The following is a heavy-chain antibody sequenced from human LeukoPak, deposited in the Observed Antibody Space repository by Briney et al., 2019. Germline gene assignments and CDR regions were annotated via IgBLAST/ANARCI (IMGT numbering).Heavy chain of an antibody. D-gene: IGHD3-10*01. V-gene: IGHV3-33*01. J-gene: IGHJ4*02. CDR2: ILHDGSNK. CDR3: ARDIFGSGSYPDF. CDR1: GFSFNAYA. Sequence: GRSLRLSCAAPGFSFNAYAMHWVRQAPGQGLERGALILHDGSNKVYSNSVRGPFTISTDNSKNTVSLQMNNLKPEDTSVYYCARDIFGSGSYPDFWGQGTLVTVSS.